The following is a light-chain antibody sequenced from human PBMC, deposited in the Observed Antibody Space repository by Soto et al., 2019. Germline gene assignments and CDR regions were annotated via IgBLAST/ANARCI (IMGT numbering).Light chain of an antibody. CDR2: DAS. CDR1: QSVSSY. Sequence: EIVLTQSPSTLSLSPGERAPLYCRASQSVSSYLAWYQQKPGQAPRLLIYDASNRATGIPARFSGSGSGTDFTLTISSLEPEDFAVYYCQQRSNWPSTLGQGTKVDIK. J-gene: IGKJ1*01. CDR3: QQRSNWPST. V-gene: IGKV3-11*01.